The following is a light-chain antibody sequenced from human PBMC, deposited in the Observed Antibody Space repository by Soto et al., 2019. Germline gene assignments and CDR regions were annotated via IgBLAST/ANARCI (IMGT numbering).Light chain of an antibody. Sequence: EIVLTQSPGTLSLSPGERATLSCGASRSVDSTYLAWYQQKPDQSPRLLIYATSTRAAGIPDRFSGSGSGTDFTLTISRLEPDDVAVYYCQQYDTSLPMYTLGQGTNVDIK. J-gene: IGKJ2*01. CDR1: RSVDSTY. CDR3: QQYDTSLPMYT. V-gene: IGKV3-20*01. CDR2: ATS.